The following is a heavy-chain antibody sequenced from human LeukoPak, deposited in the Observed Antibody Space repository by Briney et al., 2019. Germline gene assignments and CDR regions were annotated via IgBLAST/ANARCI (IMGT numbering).Heavy chain of an antibody. V-gene: IGHV3-64D*06. CDR3: VKDRQSSSWFPFDY. D-gene: IGHD6-13*01. J-gene: IGHJ4*02. CDR1: GFTFSSYA. Sequence: GGSLRLSCSASGFTFSSYAMHWVRQAPWKGLEYVSAISSNGGSTYYADSVKGRFTISRDNSKNTLYLQMSSLRAEDTAVYYCVKDRQSSSWFPFDYWGQGTLVTVSS. CDR2: ISSNGGST.